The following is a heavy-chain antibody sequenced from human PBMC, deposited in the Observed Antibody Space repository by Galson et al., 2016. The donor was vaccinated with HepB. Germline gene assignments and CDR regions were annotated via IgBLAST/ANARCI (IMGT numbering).Heavy chain of an antibody. J-gene: IGHJ4*02. CDR2: IDWDDYK. D-gene: IGHD3-9*01. V-gene: IGHV2-70*01. Sequence: PALVKPTQTLTLTCTFSGFSLSTSGMCVSWIRQPPGKALEWLALIDWDDYKYYSTSLKTRLTISKDTSKDQVVLTMTNMDPVDTATYYCARRKGQLRSFDWDPFDYWGQGTPVTVSS. CDR1: GFSLSTSGMC. CDR3: ARRKGQLRSFDWDPFDY.